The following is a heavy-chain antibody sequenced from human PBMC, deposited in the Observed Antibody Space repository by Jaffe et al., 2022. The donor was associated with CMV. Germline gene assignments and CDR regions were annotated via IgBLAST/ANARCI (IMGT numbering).Heavy chain of an antibody. CDR2: IWYDGSNK. CDR3: ARDSDYYDSSGYYATPDY. V-gene: IGHV3-33*01. D-gene: IGHD3-22*01. CDR1: GFTFSSYG. J-gene: IGHJ4*02. Sequence: QVQLVESGGGVVQPGRSLRLSCAASGFTFSSYGMHWVRQAPGKGLEWVAVIWYDGSNKYYADSVKGRFTISRDNSKNTLYLQMNSLRAEDTAVYYCARDSDYYDSSGYYATPDYWGQGTLVTVSS.